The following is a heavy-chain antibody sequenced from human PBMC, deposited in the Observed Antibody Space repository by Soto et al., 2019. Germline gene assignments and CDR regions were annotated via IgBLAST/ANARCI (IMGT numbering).Heavy chain of an antibody. CDR2: ISPMFGAA. CDR1: GGTFNTYA. CDR3: AREVQVHTPAFVY. Sequence: QVQLVQSGAEMTKPGSSVKVSCQSSGGTFNTYAMNWVRQAPGQGPEWMGDISPMFGAANYAPKFQGRVTITAEESTGTSYMQLSSLTSEDTALYFCAREVQVHTPAFVYWGQGTRVTVSS. D-gene: IGHD3-10*01. J-gene: IGHJ4*02. V-gene: IGHV1-69*01.